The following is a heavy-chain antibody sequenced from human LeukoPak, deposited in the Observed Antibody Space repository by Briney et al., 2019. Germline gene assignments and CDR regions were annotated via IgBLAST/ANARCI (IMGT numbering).Heavy chain of an antibody. CDR1: GFTFSSYA. J-gene: IGHJ4*02. CDR2: ISGSGGST. CDR3: AKDVLPAGSSPNDN. D-gene: IGHD2-15*01. Sequence: AGGSLRLSCAASGFTFSSYAMSWVRQAPGKRLEWVSAISGSGGSTYYADSVKGRFTISRDNSKNTLYLQMNSLRAEDTAVYYCAKDVLPAGSSPNDNWGQGTLVTVSS. V-gene: IGHV3-23*01.